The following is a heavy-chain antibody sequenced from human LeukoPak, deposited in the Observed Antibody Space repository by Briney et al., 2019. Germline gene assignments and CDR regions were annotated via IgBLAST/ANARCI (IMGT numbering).Heavy chain of an antibody. J-gene: IGHJ3*02. V-gene: IGHV1-69*08. CDR2: IIPIVGTA. CDR1: GGTFSNYT. D-gene: IGHD3-16*02. CDR3: ARYLVIRGDAFDI. Sequence: GSSVKVSCKASGGTFSNYTINWVRQAPGQRLEWMGRIIPIVGTANCAQNFQGRATITADKSTSTAYMELSSLRSEDTAVYYCARYLVIRGDAFDIWGQGTMVTVSS.